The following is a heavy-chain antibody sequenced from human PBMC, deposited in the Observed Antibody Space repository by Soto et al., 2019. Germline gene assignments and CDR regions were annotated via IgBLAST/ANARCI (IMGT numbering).Heavy chain of an antibody. CDR1: GFTFSSYA. CDR2: ISGSGGST. CDR3: AKDSPPRRVYGSGRLHWFDP. D-gene: IGHD3-10*01. J-gene: IGHJ5*02. V-gene: IGHV3-23*01. Sequence: GGSLRLSCAASGFTFSSYAMSWVRQAPGKGLEWVSAISGSGGSTYYADSVKGRFTISRDNSKNTLYLQMNSLRAEDTAVYYCAKDSPPRRVYGSGRLHWFDPWGQGTLVTVSS.